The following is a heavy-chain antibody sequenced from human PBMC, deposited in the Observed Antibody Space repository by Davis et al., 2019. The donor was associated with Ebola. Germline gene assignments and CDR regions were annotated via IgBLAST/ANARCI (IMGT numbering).Heavy chain of an antibody. CDR1: GYSFTNYW. D-gene: IGHD1-14*01. J-gene: IGHJ4*02. Sequence: GESLKISCQGSGYSFTNYWIGWVRQMPGKGLEWMAIIYPGDSDTRYSPSLQGHITISADKSITTAYLQWSSLEASDTAMYYCARRRASDTTDYWGQGTLVTVSS. CDR2: IYPGDSDT. V-gene: IGHV5-51*01. CDR3: ARRRASDTTDY.